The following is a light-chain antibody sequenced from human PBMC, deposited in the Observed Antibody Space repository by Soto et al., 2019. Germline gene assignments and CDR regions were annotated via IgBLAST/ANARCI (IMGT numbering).Light chain of an antibody. CDR2: GAY. Sequence: EIVLTQSPGTLSLSPGERATLSCRASQSVSSSYLAWYQQKPGQAPRLLIYGAYSRATGIPDRFSGSGSGTDFTLTISRLEPEDFAVYYYQQYGSSLLFTFGPGTKVDIK. CDR1: QSVSSSY. J-gene: IGKJ3*01. V-gene: IGKV3-20*01. CDR3: QQYGSSLLFT.